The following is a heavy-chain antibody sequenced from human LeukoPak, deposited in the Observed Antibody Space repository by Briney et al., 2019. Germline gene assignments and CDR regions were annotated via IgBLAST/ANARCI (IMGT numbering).Heavy chain of an antibody. CDR1: GFTFSSYS. D-gene: IGHD1-1*01. CDR3: TRYIQKGRSDVFDI. J-gene: IGHJ3*02. V-gene: IGHV3-21*01. Sequence: PGGSLRLSCAASGFTFSSYSMNWVRQAPWKGLEWVSSISSSSSYIYYADSVKGRFTISRDNAKNSLYLQMNSLRAEDTAVYYCTRYIQKGRSDVFDIWGRGTMVTVSS. CDR2: ISSSSSYI.